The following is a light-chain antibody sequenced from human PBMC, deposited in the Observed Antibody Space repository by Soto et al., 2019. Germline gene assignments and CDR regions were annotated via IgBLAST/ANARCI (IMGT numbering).Light chain of an antibody. Sequence: NFMLTQPHSVSESPGKTVTISCTRSSGSIASNYVKWYQQRPGSAPTTVIYEDNQRPSGVPDRFSGSIDSSSNSASLTISGLKTEGEADYYCQSYDSSNQVFGGGTKLTVL. J-gene: IGLJ2*01. V-gene: IGLV6-57*04. CDR1: SGSIASNY. CDR2: EDN. CDR3: QSYDSSNQV.